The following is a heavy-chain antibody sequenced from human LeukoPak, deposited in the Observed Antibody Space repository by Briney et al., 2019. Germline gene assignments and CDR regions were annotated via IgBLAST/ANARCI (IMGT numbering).Heavy chain of an antibody. D-gene: IGHD2-2*01. V-gene: IGHV3-7*01. CDR3: ARVRGGYCSSTSCSHGMDD. J-gene: IGHJ4*02. CDR2: IKQDGSEK. Sequence: PGGSLRLSCAASGFTFSSYWMSWVRQAPGKGLEWVANIKQDGSEKYYVDSVKGRFTISRDNAKNSLYLQMNSLRAEDTAVYYCARVRGGYCSSTSCSHGMDDWGQGTLVTVSS. CDR1: GFTFSSYW.